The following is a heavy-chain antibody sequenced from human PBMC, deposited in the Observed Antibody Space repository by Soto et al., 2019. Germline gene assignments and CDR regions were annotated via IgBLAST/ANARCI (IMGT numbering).Heavy chain of an antibody. V-gene: IGHV4-39*01. CDR3: ASSITMIVHDFDL. Sequence: QLQLQESGPGLVKPSETLSLTCTVSGGSISSSSYYWGWIRQPTGKGLEWIGSIYYSGRTYYNPSLKSRVTISVDTSKNQFSLKLSSVTAADTAVYYCASSITMIVHDFDLWGRGTLVTVSS. D-gene: IGHD3-22*01. J-gene: IGHJ2*01. CDR1: GGSISSSSYY. CDR2: IYYSGRT.